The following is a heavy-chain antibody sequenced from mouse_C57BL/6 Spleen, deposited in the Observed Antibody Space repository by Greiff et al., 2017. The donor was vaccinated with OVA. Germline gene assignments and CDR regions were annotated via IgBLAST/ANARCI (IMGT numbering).Heavy chain of an antibody. CDR2: IDPSDSET. CDR1: GYTFTSYW. V-gene: IGHV1-52*01. D-gene: IGHD2-1*01. Sequence: VQLQQPGAELVRPGSSVKLSCKASGYTFTSYWMHWVKQRPIQGLEWIGNIDPSDSETNYNQKFKDKATLTVDKSSSTAYMQLSSLTSEDSAVYYCARERDLLWYDYWGQGTTLTVSS. CDR3: ARERDLLWYDY. J-gene: IGHJ2*01.